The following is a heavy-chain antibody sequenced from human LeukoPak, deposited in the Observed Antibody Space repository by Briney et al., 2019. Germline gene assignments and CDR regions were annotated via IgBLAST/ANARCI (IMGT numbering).Heavy chain of an antibody. Sequence: GGSLRLSCAASGFTFSNYWMHWVRQVPGKGLVWVSRINDDGSATFYADSVKGRFTISRDNAKNTLFLQINSLRAEDTAVYYCAKGPQEIAVAGPFDYWGQGTLVTVSS. CDR1: GFTFSNYW. CDR2: INDDGSAT. J-gene: IGHJ4*02. CDR3: AKGPQEIAVAGPFDY. D-gene: IGHD6-19*01. V-gene: IGHV3-74*01.